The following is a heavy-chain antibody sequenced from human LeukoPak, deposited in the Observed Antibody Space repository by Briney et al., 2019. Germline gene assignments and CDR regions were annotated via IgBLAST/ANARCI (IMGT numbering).Heavy chain of an antibody. CDR1: GYTFTGYY. CDR2: INPNSGGT. Sequence: ASVKVSCKASGYTFTGYYMHWVRQAPGQGLEWMGRINPNSGGTNYAQKFQGRVTMTRNTSISTAYMELSRLRSDDTAVYYCARGSSGWYRLFDYWGQGTLVTVSS. D-gene: IGHD6-19*01. CDR3: ARGSSGWYRLFDY. V-gene: IGHV1-2*06. J-gene: IGHJ4*02.